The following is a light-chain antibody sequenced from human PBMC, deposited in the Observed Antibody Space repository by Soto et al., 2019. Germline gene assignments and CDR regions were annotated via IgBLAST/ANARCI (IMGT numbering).Light chain of an antibody. CDR1: NSDVGSYNL. CDR2: EGS. Sequence: QSVLTQPASVSGSPGQSITISCTGTNSDVGSYNLVSWYQQHPGKAPKLMIYEGSKWPSGVSNRFSGSKSGNTASLTISGLQAEDEADYYCCSYAGNSSFVFGTGTKLTVL. V-gene: IGLV2-23*01. CDR3: CSYAGNSSFV. J-gene: IGLJ1*01.